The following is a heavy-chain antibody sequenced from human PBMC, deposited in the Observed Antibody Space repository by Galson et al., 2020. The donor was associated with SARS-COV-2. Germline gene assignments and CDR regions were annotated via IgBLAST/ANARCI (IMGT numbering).Heavy chain of an antibody. V-gene: IGHV3-74*01. D-gene: IGHD7-27*01. CDR2: IYREGSST. J-gene: IGHJ4*02. CDR3: ARGDMGNDYFDY. CDR1: GFPFSSYW. Sequence: GGSLRLSCAASGFPFSSYWMHWVRQAPGKGLVWVSRIYREGSSTSYADSVKGRFTISGDNAKNTLYLQMNSLRAEDTAVYYCARGDMGNDYFDYWGQGTLVTVSS.